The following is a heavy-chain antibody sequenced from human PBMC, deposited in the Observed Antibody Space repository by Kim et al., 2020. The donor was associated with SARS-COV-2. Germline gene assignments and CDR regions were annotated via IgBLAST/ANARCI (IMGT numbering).Heavy chain of an antibody. CDR3: AIDSLSVLAGTLDY. D-gene: IGHD6-19*01. Sequence: GGSLRLSCAASGFTFSSYAMSWVRQAPGKGLEWVSAISGSGSSTYDADSVKGRFTTSRDNSKNLLYLQMNRLRADDTAVYYCAIDSLSVLAGTLDYWG. J-gene: IGHJ4*01. CDR1: GFTFSSYA. V-gene: IGHV3-23*01. CDR2: ISGSGSST.